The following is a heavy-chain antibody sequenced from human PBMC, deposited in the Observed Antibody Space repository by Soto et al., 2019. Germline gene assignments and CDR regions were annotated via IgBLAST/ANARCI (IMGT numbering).Heavy chain of an antibody. CDR2: IYYSGST. CDR3: AREGINYYGSGSYQSWFDP. V-gene: IGHV4-30-4*01. J-gene: IGHJ5*02. Sequence: PSETLSLTCTVSGGSTSSGDYYWSWIRQPPGKGLEWIGYIYYSGSTYYNPSLKSRVTISVDTSKNQFSLKLSSVTAADTAVYYCAREGINYYGSGSYQSWFDPWGQGTLVTVSS. D-gene: IGHD3-10*01. CDR1: GGSTSSGDYY.